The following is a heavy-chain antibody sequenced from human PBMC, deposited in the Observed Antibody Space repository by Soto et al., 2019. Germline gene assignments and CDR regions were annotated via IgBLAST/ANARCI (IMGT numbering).Heavy chain of an antibody. J-gene: IGHJ4*02. CDR3: ARATYDSSGYYDPDTYFDY. CDR1: GGSISSGDYY. CDR2: IYYSGST. D-gene: IGHD3-22*01. V-gene: IGHV4-30-4*01. Sequence: SETLSLTCTVSGGSISSGDYYWSWIRQPPGKGLEWIGYIYYSGSTYYNPSLKSRVTISVDTSKNQFSLKLSSVTAADTAVYYCARATYDSSGYYDPDTYFDYWGQGTLVTVSP.